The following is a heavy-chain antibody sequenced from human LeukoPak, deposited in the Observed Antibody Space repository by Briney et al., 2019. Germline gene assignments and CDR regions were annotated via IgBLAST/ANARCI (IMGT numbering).Heavy chain of an antibody. CDR3: AKARDRSGPFGDY. CDR1: AFTFSAYG. D-gene: IGHD3-22*01. Sequence: PGGSLRLPCAASAFTFSAYGMTWVRQAPGKGLEWVSTITGSGDFTYYADSVKDRFTISRDNSKNTLYLQMNSLRAEDTAVYYCAKARDRSGPFGDYWGQGTLVTVSS. V-gene: IGHV3-23*01. CDR2: ITGSGDFT. J-gene: IGHJ4*02.